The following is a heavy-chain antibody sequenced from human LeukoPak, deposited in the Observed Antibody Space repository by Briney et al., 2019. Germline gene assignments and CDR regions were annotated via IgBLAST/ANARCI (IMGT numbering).Heavy chain of an antibody. CDR3: ARLWTLHIAAAGDV. CDR1: GGSISSSSYY. J-gene: IGHJ6*04. Sequence: KPSETLSLTCTVSGGSISSSSYYWGWIRQPPGKGLEWIGYIYYSGSTNYNPSLKSRVTISVDTSKNQFSLKLSSVTAADTAVYYCARLWTLHIAAAGDVWGKGTTVTISS. CDR2: IYYSGST. D-gene: IGHD6-13*01. V-gene: IGHV4-61*05.